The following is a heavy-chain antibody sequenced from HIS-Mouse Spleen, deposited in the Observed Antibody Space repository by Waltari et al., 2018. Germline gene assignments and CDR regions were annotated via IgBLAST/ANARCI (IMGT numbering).Heavy chain of an antibody. Sequence: QVQLQESGPGLVKPSETLSLTCTVSGGSISSYYWRWIRQPPGKGLEWIGYIYYSGSTNYNPSLKSRVTISVDTSKNQFSLKLSSVTAADTAVYYCARIPTVRGGFDYWGQGTLVTVSS. D-gene: IGHD4-4*01. V-gene: IGHV4-59*01. CDR1: GGSISSYY. J-gene: IGHJ4*02. CDR3: ARIPTVRGGFDY. CDR2: IYYSGST.